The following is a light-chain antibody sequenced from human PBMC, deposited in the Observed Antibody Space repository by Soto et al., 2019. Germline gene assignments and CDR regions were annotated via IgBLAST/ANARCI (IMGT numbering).Light chain of an antibody. J-gene: IGKJ1*01. Sequence: DIQLTQSPSFLSASVGDRVTITCRASQGISSYLAWYQQKPGTAPKLLIFAASTLQSGVPSRFSGSGSGTEFTLTLSSLQPEDFATYYCQQLNSYPWTFGQGTKVEIK. CDR2: AAS. V-gene: IGKV1-9*01. CDR1: QGISSY. CDR3: QQLNSYPWT.